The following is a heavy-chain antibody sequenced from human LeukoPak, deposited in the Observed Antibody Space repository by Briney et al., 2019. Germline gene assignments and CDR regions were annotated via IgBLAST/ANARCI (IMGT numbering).Heavy chain of an antibody. CDR3: ARSGLMIQGVIDY. V-gene: IGHV3-30*04. Sequence: GGSLRLSCAASGFTFSSYAMHWVRQAPGKGLEWVAVISYDGSNKYYADSVKGRFTISRDNSKNTLYLQMNSLRAEDTAVYYCARSGLMIQGVIDYWGQGTLVTVSS. D-gene: IGHD3-10*01. J-gene: IGHJ4*02. CDR1: GFTFSSYA. CDR2: ISYDGSNK.